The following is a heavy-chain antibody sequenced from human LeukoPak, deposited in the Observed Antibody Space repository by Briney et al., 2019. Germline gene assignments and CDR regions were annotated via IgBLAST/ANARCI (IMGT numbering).Heavy chain of an antibody. CDR3: AKGGDVVVPAAKGALDY. Sequence: GGSLRPSCAASGFAFSSYALHWVRRAPGKGLEWVSVIGTGGDTYYADSVKGRFTISRDNSKNTLYLQMNSLRAEDTAVYYCAKGGDVVVPAAKGALDYWGQGTLVTVSS. J-gene: IGHJ4*02. CDR2: IGTGGDT. V-gene: IGHV3-47*01. D-gene: IGHD2-2*01. CDR1: GFAFSSYA.